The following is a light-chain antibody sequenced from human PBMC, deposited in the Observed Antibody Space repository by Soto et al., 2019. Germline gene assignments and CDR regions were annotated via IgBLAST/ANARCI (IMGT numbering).Light chain of an antibody. CDR1: SSDVGAYNY. Sequence: QSALTQPASVSGSPGQSITISCSGTSSDVGAYNYVSWYQQHPGKAPKLIIYDVNDRPSGVSNRFSGSKSGNTASLTISGLRTEDEADYYCNSYTTSSTHIFGGGTQLTVL. CDR2: DVN. V-gene: IGLV2-14*03. CDR3: NSYTTSSTHI. J-gene: IGLJ2*01.